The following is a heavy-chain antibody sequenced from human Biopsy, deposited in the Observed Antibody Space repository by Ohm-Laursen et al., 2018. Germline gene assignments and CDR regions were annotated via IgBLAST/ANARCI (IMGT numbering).Heavy chain of an antibody. J-gene: IGHJ6*02. D-gene: IGHD2/OR15-2a*01. CDR3: ARAANSTGWPYYYFYGMDV. CDR1: GGAISSFY. Sequence: SDTLSLTCAVSGGAISSFYWTWIRQPPGKGPEWIGDIYGSGSTNYKPSLKSRVAISVDTSKNQFSLRLNSVTAADTVVYYCARAANSTGWPYYYFYGMDVWGQGTTVTVSS. CDR2: IYGSGST. V-gene: IGHV4-59*07.